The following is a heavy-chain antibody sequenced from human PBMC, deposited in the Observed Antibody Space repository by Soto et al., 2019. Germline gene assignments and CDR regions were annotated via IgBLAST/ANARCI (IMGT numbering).Heavy chain of an antibody. CDR1: GGSISSGDYY. CDR2: IYYSGST. J-gene: IGHJ4*02. CDR3: ARERGGSCYLDY. D-gene: IGHD2-15*01. V-gene: IGHV4-30-4*01. Sequence: SETLSLTCTVSGGSISSGDYYWSWIRQPPGKGLEWIGYIYYSGSTYYNPSLKSRVTISVDTSKNQFSLKLSSVTAADTAVYYCARERGGSCYLDYWGQGTLVTVS.